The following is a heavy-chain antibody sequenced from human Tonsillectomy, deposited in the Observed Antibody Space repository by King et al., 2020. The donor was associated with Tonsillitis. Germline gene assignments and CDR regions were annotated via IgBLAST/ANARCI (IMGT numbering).Heavy chain of an antibody. Sequence: QVQLVESGAEVKKPGASVKVSCKASGYTFTGYYMNWVRQAPGQGLEWMGWINPNSGGTNYAQKFQGRVTMTRDTSISTAYMELSRLRSDDTAVYYCARSASLKSGSYAFDIWGQGTMVTVSS. D-gene: IGHD1-26*01. CDR1: GYTFTGYY. V-gene: IGHV1-2*02. J-gene: IGHJ3*02. CDR3: ARSASLKSGSYAFDI. CDR2: INPNSGGT.